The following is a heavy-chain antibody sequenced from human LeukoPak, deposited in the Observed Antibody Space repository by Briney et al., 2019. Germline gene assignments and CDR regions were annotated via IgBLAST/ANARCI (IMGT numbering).Heavy chain of an antibody. CDR3: ARVVSEWLVNDY. CDR2: ISYSSSTR. D-gene: IGHD6-19*01. Sequence: QPGGSLRLSCTASGFTFSNYNMNWVRQAPGKGLEWVSYISYSSSTRYYADSVKGRFTVSRDNAKNSLYLQINSPRDEDMAVYYCARVVSEWLVNDYWGQGALVTVSS. CDR1: GFTFSNYN. J-gene: IGHJ4*02. V-gene: IGHV3-48*02.